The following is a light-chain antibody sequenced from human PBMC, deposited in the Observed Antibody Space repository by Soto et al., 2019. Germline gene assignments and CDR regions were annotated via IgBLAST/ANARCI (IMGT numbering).Light chain of an antibody. CDR1: QSISSY. J-gene: IGKJ5*01. CDR2: AAS. Sequence: DIQMTQSPSSLSASVGDRVTITCGASQSISSYLNWYQQKVGKAPKLLIYAASSLQSGVPSRFSGSGSGTDFTLTISSLQPEDFATYYCQQSYSTPQITFGQGTRLEIK. V-gene: IGKV1-39*01. CDR3: QQSYSTPQIT.